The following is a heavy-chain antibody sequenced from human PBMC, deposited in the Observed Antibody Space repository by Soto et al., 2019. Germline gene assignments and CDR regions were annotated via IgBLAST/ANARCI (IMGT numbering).Heavy chain of an antibody. J-gene: IGHJ5*02. V-gene: IGHV4-4*07. CDR3: ARGQRFSDSFDX. D-gene: IGHD3-3*01. CDR2: IYSSGGT. Sequence: SETLSLTFTVSGGAISGYYWTWIRQSAGKGLEWILRIYSSGGTKYNPSLQSRVTMSLDTSKNQFSLRLSSVTAADTAVYYCARGQRFSDSFDXWGQVTLVTVSX. CDR1: GGAISGYY.